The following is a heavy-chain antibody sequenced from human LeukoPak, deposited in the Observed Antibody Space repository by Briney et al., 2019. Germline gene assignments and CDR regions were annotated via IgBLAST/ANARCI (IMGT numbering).Heavy chain of an antibody. J-gene: IGHJ4*02. CDR2: ISGDAHST. V-gene: IGHV3-23*01. Sequence: SGGSLRLSCAASGFTFRDFAMSWVRQAPGEGLEWVSAISGDAHSTYYADSLKGRFTISRDNSKNTLYLQMNSLRAADTATYFCVKDAPLPFDFWGQGALVIVSS. CDR3: VKDAPLPFDF. CDR1: GFTFRDFA.